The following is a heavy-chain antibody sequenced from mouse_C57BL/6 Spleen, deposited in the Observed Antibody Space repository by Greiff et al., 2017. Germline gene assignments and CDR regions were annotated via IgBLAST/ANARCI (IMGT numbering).Heavy chain of an antibody. V-gene: IGHV5-17*01. CDR2: ISSGSSTI. Sequence: EVQLVESGGGLVKPGGSLKLSCAASGFTFSDYGMHWVRQAPEKGLEWVAYISSGSSTIYYADTVKGRFTISRDNAKNTLFLQMTSLWSEDTAMYYCSRADISYVDYWGQGTTLTVSS. CDR1: GFTFSDYG. CDR3: SRADISYVDY. J-gene: IGHJ2*01.